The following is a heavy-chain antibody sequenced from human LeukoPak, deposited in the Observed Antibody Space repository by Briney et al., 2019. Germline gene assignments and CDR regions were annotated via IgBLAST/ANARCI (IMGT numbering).Heavy chain of an antibody. CDR1: GGSFSGYY. Sequence: SETLSLTCAVYGGSFSGYYWSWIRQPPGKGLEWIGEINHSGSTNYNPSLKSRVTISVDTSKNQFSLKLSSVTAADTAVYYCASHRYRAARAHFDYWGQGTLVTVSS. J-gene: IGHJ4*02. D-gene: IGHD6-6*01. CDR3: ASHRYRAARAHFDY. V-gene: IGHV4-34*01. CDR2: INHSGST.